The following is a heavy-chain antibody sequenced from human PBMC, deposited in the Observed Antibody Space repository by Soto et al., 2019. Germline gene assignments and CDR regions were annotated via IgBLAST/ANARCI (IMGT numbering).Heavy chain of an antibody. V-gene: IGHV3-23*01. CDR3: AKDLKMIVVGHSFDY. D-gene: IGHD3-22*01. J-gene: IGHJ4*02. CDR1: GFTFSSYA. Sequence: PGGSLRLSCAASGFTFSSYAMSWVRQAPGKGLEWVSAISGSGGSTYYADSVKGRFTISRDNSKNTLYLQMNSLRAEDTAVYYCAKDLKMIVVGHSFDYCGEGTLVTVSS. CDR2: ISGSGGST.